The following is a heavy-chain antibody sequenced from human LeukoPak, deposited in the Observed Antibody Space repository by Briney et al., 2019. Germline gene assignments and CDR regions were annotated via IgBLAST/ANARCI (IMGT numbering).Heavy chain of an antibody. J-gene: IGHJ4*02. V-gene: IGHV3-21*01. CDR1: GFTFSSYT. CDR3: ARSLEHYDY. D-gene: IGHD3-3*02. Sequence: PGGSLRLSCAASGFTFSSYTMNWVRQAPGKGLEWVAAISSNSRDIFYADSVKGRFSISRDNAKNSLYLQMNSLRAEDTAVYYCARSLEHYDYWGQGTLVTVSS. CDR2: ISSNSRDI.